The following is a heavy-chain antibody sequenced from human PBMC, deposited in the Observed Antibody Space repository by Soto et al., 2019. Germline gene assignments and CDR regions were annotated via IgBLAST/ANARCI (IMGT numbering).Heavy chain of an antibody. CDR3: AXGGSRYCSSTSCSVFDY. Sequence: GASVKVSCKASGGTFSSCAISWVRQAPGQGLEWMGGIIPIFGTANYAQKFQGRVTITADESTSTAYMELSSLRSEDTAVYYCAXGGSRYCSSTSCSVFDYWGQGTLVTVSS. CDR1: GGTFSSCA. D-gene: IGHD2-2*01. V-gene: IGHV1-69*13. CDR2: IIPIFGTA. J-gene: IGHJ4*02.